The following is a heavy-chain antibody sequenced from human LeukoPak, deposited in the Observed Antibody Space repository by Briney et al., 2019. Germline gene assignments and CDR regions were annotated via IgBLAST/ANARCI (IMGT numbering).Heavy chain of an antibody. J-gene: IGHJ5*02. D-gene: IGHD5-18*01. CDR3: AKGAGGFSYYNWFDP. V-gene: IGHV4-39*07. CDR1: GGSISSSPYY. CDR2: IYYSGTT. Sequence: SETLSLNCTVSGGSISSSPYYWGWIRQPPGKRLECIGSIYYSGTTHYNPSLESRVTISVDTSKNQFSLKLASVTAADTAIYYCAKGAGGFSYYNWFDPWGQGTLVTVSS.